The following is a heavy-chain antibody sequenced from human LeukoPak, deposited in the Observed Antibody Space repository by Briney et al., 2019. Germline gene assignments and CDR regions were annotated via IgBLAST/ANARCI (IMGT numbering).Heavy chain of an antibody. CDR3: ARRPYYYGSGSWGFDY. CDR1: GYTFTSYY. D-gene: IGHD3-10*01. CDR2: INPSGGST. J-gene: IGHJ4*02. Sequence: ASVKVSCKASGYTFTSYYMHWVRQAPGQGPEWMGIINPSGGSTSYAQKFQGRVTMTRDTSTSTVYMELSSLRSEDTAAYYCARRPYYYGSGSWGFDYWGQGTLVTVSS. V-gene: IGHV1-46*01.